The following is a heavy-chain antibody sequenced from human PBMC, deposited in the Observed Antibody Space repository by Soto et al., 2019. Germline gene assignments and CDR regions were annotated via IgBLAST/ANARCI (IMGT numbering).Heavy chain of an antibody. CDR3: ARGVTDTALVSHYYYYYYMDV. J-gene: IGHJ6*03. CDR1: GFTFSSYS. CDR2: ISSSSSYI. D-gene: IGHD5-18*01. V-gene: IGHV3-21*01. Sequence: EVQLVESGGGLVKPGGSLRLSCAASGFTFSSYSMNWVRQAPGKGLEWVSSISSSSSYIYYADSVKGRFTISRDNAKNSLYPQMNSLRAEETAVYYCARGVTDTALVSHYYYYYYMDVWGKGTTVTVSS.